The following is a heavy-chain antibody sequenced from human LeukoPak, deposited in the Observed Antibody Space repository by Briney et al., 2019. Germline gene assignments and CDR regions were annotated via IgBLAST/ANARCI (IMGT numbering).Heavy chain of an antibody. V-gene: IGHV4-59*11. J-gene: IGHJ6*03. D-gene: IGHD3-22*01. CDR1: GGSISSHY. CDR2: IYYSGST. CDR3: ARTNYYDSSGYRYYYYYYYMDV. Sequence: SETLSLTCTVSGGSISSHYWSWIRQPPGKGLEWIGYIYYSGSTNYNPSLKSRVTISVDTSKNQFSLKLSSVTAADTAVYYCARTNYYDSSGYRYYYYYYYMDVWAKGPRSPSP.